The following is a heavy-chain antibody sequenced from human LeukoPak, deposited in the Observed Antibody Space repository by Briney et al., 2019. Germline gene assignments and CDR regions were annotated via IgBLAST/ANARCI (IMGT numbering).Heavy chain of an antibody. CDR2: IYHSGST. V-gene: IGHV4-38-2*02. CDR1: GYSISSGYY. Sequence: PSETLSLTCTVSGYSISSGYYWGWIRQPPGKGLEWIGSIYHSGSTYYNPSLKSRVTISVDTSKNQFSLKLSSVTAADTAVYYCASSPGYSSGWYASGYFDYWGQGTLVTVSS. D-gene: IGHD6-19*01. CDR3: ASSPGYSSGWYASGYFDY. J-gene: IGHJ4*02.